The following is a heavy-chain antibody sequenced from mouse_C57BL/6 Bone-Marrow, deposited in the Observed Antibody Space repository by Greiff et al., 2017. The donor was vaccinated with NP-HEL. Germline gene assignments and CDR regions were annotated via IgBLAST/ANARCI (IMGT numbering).Heavy chain of an antibody. J-gene: IGHJ1*03. CDR3: ASAMGYFDV. V-gene: IGHV3-6*01. CDR2: ISYDGSN. D-gene: IGHD1-1*02. Sequence: DVQLQESGPGLVKPSQSLSLTCSVTGYSITSGYYWNWIRQFPGNKLEWMGYISYDGSNNYNPSLKNRISITRDTSKNQFFLKLNSVTTEDTATYYCASAMGYFDVWGTGTTVTVSS. CDR1: GYSITSGYY.